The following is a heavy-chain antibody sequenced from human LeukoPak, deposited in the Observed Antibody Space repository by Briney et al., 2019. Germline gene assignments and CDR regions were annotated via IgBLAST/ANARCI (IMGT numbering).Heavy chain of an antibody. Sequence: GAPVKVSCKASGYTFSTYDISWVRQAPGQGLEWMGWISTYNGIRNYAQKLQGRVTMTTDTSTTTAYMELSSLRSDDTAVYYCARDRFHPYYFDYWGQGTLVTVSS. V-gene: IGHV1-18*01. D-gene: IGHD3-10*01. CDR3: ARDRFHPYYFDY. CDR1: GYTFSTYD. CDR2: ISTYNGIR. J-gene: IGHJ4*02.